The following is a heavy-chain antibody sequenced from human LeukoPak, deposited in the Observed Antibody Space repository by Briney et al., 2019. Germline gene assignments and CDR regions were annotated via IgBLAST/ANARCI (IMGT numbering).Heavy chain of an antibody. Sequence: PGRSLRLSCASSGFTFSNYAMTWVRQAPGKGLEWVSSISSSSSYIYYADSVKGRFTISRDNAKNSLYLQMNSPRAEDTAVYYCARDTGATRGDYWGQGTLVTVSS. CDR3: ARDTGATRGDY. D-gene: IGHD1-26*01. V-gene: IGHV3-21*01. CDR2: ISSSSSYI. CDR1: GFTFSNYA. J-gene: IGHJ4*02.